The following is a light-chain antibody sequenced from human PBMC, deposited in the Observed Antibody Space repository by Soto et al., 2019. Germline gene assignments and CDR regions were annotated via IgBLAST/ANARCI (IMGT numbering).Light chain of an antibody. J-gene: IGKJ1*01. CDR2: GAS. CDR1: QSVSSN. V-gene: IGKV3-15*01. Sequence: EIVMTQSPATLSVSPGERATLSCRASQSVSSNLAWYQQKPGQAPRLLIYGASTRATGIPARFSGSGSGTEFTLTISSLQSEDFAVYYCQQYNNAPRTFDQGT. CDR3: QQYNNAPRT.